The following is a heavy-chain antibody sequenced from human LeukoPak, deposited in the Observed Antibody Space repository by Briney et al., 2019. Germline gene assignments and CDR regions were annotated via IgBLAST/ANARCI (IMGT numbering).Heavy chain of an antibody. CDR3: AEATVTEVPTRGEYFQH. D-gene: IGHD4-17*01. V-gene: IGHV1-69*04. J-gene: IGHJ1*01. CDR1: GGTFSSYA. Sequence: SVKVSCKASGGTFSSYAISWVRQAPGQGLEWMGRIIPILGIANYAQKFQGRVTITADKSASTAYMELSSLRSEDTAVYYCAEATVTEVPTRGEYFQHWGQGTLVTVSS. CDR2: IIPILGIA.